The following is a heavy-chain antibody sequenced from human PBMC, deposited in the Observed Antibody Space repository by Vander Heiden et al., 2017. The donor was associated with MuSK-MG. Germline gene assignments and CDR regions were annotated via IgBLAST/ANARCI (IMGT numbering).Heavy chain of an antibody. CDR3: VGGDLDY. Sequence: VQLGASRGGLIQPGGSLRLSCAASGFTVSNNYMTWVRQAPGKGLEWVSTIFGAGDTFYADSAKGRFTISRDNSENTLHLQMDSLRNDDTAVYYCVGGDLDYWGQGTLVTVSS. CDR1: GFTVSNNY. CDR2: IFGAGDT. J-gene: IGHJ4*02. V-gene: IGHV3-53*01.